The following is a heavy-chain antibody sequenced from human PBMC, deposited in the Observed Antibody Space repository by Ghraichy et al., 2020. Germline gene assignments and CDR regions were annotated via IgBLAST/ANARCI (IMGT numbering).Heavy chain of an antibody. Sequence: GGSLRLSCAASGFTFSSYGMHWVRQTPGKGLEWVAVIWSDGSNKYYADSVQGRFTISRDNSKTTLYLQMNSLRAEDTAVYYCARRGSGLHYFDYWGQGTLVTVSS. D-gene: IGHD6-19*01. V-gene: IGHV3-33*08. J-gene: IGHJ4*02. CDR1: GFTFSSYG. CDR2: IWSDGSNK. CDR3: ARRGSGLHYFDY.